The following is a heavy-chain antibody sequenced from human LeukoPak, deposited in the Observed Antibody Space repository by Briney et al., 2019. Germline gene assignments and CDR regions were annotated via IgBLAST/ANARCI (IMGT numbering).Heavy chain of an antibody. J-gene: IGHJ5*02. Sequence: PGGSLRLSCAASGFTFSSYAMSWVRQAPGKGLEWVSAISGSGGSTYYADSVKGRFTISRDSSKNTVYLQMNTLRVEDTAVYYCLPYGSGSTWGQGTLVTVSS. CDR3: LPYGSGST. CDR2: ISGSGGST. D-gene: IGHD3-10*01. CDR1: GFTFSSYA. V-gene: IGHV3-23*01.